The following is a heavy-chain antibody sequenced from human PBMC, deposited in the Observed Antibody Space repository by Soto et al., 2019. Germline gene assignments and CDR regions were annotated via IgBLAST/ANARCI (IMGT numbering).Heavy chain of an antibody. V-gene: IGHV1-58*01. CDR2: IVVGSGNT. CDR1: GFTFTSSA. CDR3: AADREAAAGWFDP. D-gene: IGHD6-13*01. J-gene: IGHJ5*02. Sequence: ASVKVSFKASGFTFTSSAVQWVRQARGQRLEWIGWIVVGSGNTNYAQKFQERVTITRDMSTSTAYMELSSLRSEDTAVYYCAADREAAAGWFDPWGQGTLVTVSS.